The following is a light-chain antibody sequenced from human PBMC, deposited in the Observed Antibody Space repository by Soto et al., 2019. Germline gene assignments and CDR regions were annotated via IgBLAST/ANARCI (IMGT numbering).Light chain of an antibody. Sequence: QSVLTQPASVSGSPGQSVTMSCTGTSSDILSYDYVSWYQQHPGKAPKLIIYEVNNRPSGVSNRFSGSKSDNTASLTISGLQAADEADYYCCSYSSTTVRYVFGTGTKLTVL. CDR3: CSYSSTTVRYV. CDR1: SSDILSYDY. J-gene: IGLJ1*01. CDR2: EVN. V-gene: IGLV2-14*01.